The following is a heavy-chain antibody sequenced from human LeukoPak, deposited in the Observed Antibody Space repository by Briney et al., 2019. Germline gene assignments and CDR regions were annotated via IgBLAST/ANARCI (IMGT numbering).Heavy chain of an antibody. J-gene: IGHJ3*02. CDR2: IYYGGST. CDR3: ARRHPYDSSGYFQDDAFDI. V-gene: IGHV4-59*08. D-gene: IGHD3-22*01. CDR1: GASISSYY. Sequence: PSETLSLTCTVSGASISSYYWSWIRQPPGKGLEWIGYIYYGGSTNYNPSLKSRVTISVDTSKNQFSLRLSSVTAADTAVYYCARRHPYDSSGYFQDDAFDIWGQGTMVTVSS.